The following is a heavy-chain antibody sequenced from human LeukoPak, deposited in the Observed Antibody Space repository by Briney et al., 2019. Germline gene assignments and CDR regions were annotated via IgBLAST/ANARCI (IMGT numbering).Heavy chain of an antibody. J-gene: IGHJ6*04. CDR1: KFTFSAFA. V-gene: IGHV3-64D*06. D-gene: IGHD3-16*01. Sequence: GGSLRLSCSASKFTFSAFAIHWVRQAPGKGLEYVSAISTNGIGTYCADSVKGRFTISRDNSKNMLYLQMSSLRPEDTAVYYCVKDLRGLRPSGDHGMDVWGKGTTVTVSS. CDR2: ISTNGIGT. CDR3: VKDLRGLRPSGDHGMDV.